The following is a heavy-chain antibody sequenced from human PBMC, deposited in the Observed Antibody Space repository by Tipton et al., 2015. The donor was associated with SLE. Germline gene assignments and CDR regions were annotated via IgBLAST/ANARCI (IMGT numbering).Heavy chain of an antibody. V-gene: IGHV4-39*07. CDR2: LHFTGIS. CDR3: ARAHDITFFDS. CDR1: GGSISSSSFY. D-gene: IGHD3-10*01. J-gene: IGHJ4*02. Sequence: TLSLTCTVSGGSISSSSFYWGWIRQPPGKGLEWIGSLHFTGISYYNPSLKSRVTISVDTSRNQFSLNLSSVTAADTAVYYCARAHDITFFDSWGQGTLVTVSS.